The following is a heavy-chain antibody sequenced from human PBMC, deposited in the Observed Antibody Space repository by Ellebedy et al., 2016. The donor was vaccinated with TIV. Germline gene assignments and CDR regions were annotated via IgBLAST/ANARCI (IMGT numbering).Heavy chain of an antibody. D-gene: IGHD3-3*01. J-gene: IGHJ6*03. CDR3: TREGLGYDFWSGYYRDYYYYYMDV. V-gene: IGHV3-49*03. CDR2: IRSKAYGGTT. CDR1: GFTFGDYA. Sequence: GESLKISXTASGFTFGDYAMSWFRQAPGKGLEWVGFIRSKAYGGTTEYAASVKGRFTISRDDSKSIAYLQMNSLKTEDTAVYYCTREGLGYDFWSGYYRDYYYYYMDVWGKGTTVTVSS.